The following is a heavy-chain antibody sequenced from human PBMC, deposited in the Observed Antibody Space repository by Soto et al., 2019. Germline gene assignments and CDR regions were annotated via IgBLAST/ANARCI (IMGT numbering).Heavy chain of an antibody. D-gene: IGHD3-3*01. CDR1: GYTFTSYG. V-gene: IGHV1-18*01. CDR3: ARDSYYDFWSGYYGESDAFDI. Sequence: ASVKVSCKASGYTFTSYGISWVRQAPGQGLEWMGWISAYNGNTNYAQKLQGRVTMTTDTSTSTAYMELRSLRSDDTAVYYCARDSYYDFWSGYYGESDAFDIWGQGTMVTVSS. CDR2: ISAYNGNT. J-gene: IGHJ3*02.